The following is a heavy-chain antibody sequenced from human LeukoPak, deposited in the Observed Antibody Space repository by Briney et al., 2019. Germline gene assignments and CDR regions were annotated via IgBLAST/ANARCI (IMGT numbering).Heavy chain of an antibody. D-gene: IGHD2-2*01. CDR2: ISYDGSNK. V-gene: IGHV3-30-3*01. J-gene: IGHJ4*02. CDR3: AREQGYCSSTSCYELVATIPTHFDY. CDR1: GFTFSSYA. Sequence: PGRSLRLSCAASGFTFSSYAMHWVRQAPGKGLEWVAVISYDGSNKYYADSVKGRFTISRDNSKNTLYLQMNSLRAEDTAVYYCAREQGYCSSTSCYELVATIPTHFDYWGQGTLVTVSS.